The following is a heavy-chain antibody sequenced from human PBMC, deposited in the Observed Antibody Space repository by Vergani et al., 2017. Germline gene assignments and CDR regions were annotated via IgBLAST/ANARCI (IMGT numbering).Heavy chain of an antibody. CDR1: GDSVSSNSAA. D-gene: IGHD3-22*01. CDR2: TYYRSKWYN. Sequence: QVQLQESGPGLVKPSQTLSLTCAISGDSVSSNSAAWNWIRQSPSRGIEWLGRTYYRSKWYNDYAVSVKSRITINPDTSKNQFSLQLNSVTPEDTAVYYCAREISDSSGYYLKWGRFVFDYWGQGTLVTVSS. J-gene: IGHJ4*02. V-gene: IGHV6-1*01. CDR3: AREISDSSGYYLKWGRFVFDY.